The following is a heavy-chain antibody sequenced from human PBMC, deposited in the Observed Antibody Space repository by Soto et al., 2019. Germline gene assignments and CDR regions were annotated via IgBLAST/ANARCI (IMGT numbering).Heavy chain of an antibody. CDR2: ISAYNGNT. D-gene: IGHD6-13*01. CDR1: GYTFTSYG. J-gene: IGHJ4*02. V-gene: IGHV1-18*01. Sequence: ASVKVSCKASGYTFTSYGISWVRQAPGQGLEWMGWISAYNGNTNYAQKLQGRVTMTTDTSTSTAYMELRSLRSDDTAVYYCAEEGEQLVVAGACYLDYWGQGTLVTVSS. CDR3: AEEGEQLVVAGACYLDY.